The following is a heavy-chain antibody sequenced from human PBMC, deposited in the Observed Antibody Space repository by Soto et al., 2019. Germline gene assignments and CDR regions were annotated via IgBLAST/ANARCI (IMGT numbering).Heavy chain of an antibody. CDR3: AKDRSSTSCYAFDY. V-gene: IGHV3-23*01. J-gene: IGHJ4*02. CDR1: GFTFSSFA. D-gene: IGHD2-2*01. Sequence: GGSLRLSCAASGFTFSSFAMSWVRQAPGKGLEWVSGINSRAGTTYYADSVKGRFTISRDNSKNTLYLQMNSLTAEDTAVYYCAKDRSSTSCYAFDYWGRGTLVTVAS. CDR2: INSRAGTT.